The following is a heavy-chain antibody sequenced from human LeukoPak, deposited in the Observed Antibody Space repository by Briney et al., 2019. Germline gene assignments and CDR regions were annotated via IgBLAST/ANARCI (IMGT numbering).Heavy chain of an antibody. V-gene: IGHV3-64*01. Sequence: GGSLRLSCAASGFTFSSYAMHWVRQAPGKGLEYVSAISSNGGSTYYANSVKGRFTISRDNSKDSLYLQMNSLRAEDTAVYYCARAYGGSWGQGTLVTVSS. CDR3: ARAYGGS. D-gene: IGHD1-26*01. CDR2: ISSNGGST. J-gene: IGHJ4*02. CDR1: GFTFSSYA.